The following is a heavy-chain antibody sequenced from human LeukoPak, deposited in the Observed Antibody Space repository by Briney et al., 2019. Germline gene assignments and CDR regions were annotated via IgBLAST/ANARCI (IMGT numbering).Heavy chain of an antibody. J-gene: IGHJ3*02. CDR1: GFTGRSDY. D-gene: IGHD6-19*01. V-gene: IGHV3-53*01. CDR2: IYSGGST. CDR3: ARQAVAGTFAFDI. Sequence: GGAVILSWAASGFTGRSDYMSGGRQAPGKGLEWVSVIYSGGSTYYADSVKGRFTISRDNSKNTLYLQMNSLRAEDTAVYYCARQAVAGTFAFDIWGQGTMVTVSS.